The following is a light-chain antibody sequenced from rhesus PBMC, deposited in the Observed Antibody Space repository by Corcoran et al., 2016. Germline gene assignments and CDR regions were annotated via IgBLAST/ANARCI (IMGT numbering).Light chain of an antibody. Sequence: DIQMTQSPSSLSASVGDRVTITCRASENVNNYLNWYQQKPGKAPKLLIYKASTLQSGVPSRFSGSGPGTYYTFTISSLQPEDVATYYCQHGYGTPLTFGGGTKVEIK. V-gene: IGKV1-74*01. CDR1: ENVNNY. CDR3: QHGYGTPLT. J-gene: IGKJ4*01. CDR2: KAS.